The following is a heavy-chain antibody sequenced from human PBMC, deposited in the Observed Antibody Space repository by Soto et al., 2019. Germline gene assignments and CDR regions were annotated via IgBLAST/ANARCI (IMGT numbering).Heavy chain of an antibody. J-gene: IGHJ5*02. D-gene: IGHD6-6*01. CDR2: IYYSGST. CDR3: ARERPDGARLDP. CDR1: GGAISIGDYY. V-gene: IGHV4-30-4*02. Sequence: SDTLSLTCTVSGGAISIGDYYWSWIRHPPGKGLEWIGYIYYSGSTHYNPSLKSRVTISVDTSKNQFSLKLSSVTAADTAVYYCARERPDGARLDPWGQGTLVTVSS.